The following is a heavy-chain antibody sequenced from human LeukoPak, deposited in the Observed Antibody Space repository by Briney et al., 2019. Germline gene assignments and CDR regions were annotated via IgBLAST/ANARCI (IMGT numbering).Heavy chain of an antibody. J-gene: IGHJ4*02. Sequence: ASVKVSCKASGYTFINYGINWVRQAPGQGLECMGWISGHNGNTNYAQKLQGRVTMTTDTSTSTAYMELRSLRSDDTAVYYCARDSGWYRFDCWGQGTLVTVSS. V-gene: IGHV1-18*01. CDR2: ISGHNGNT. CDR3: ARDSGWYRFDC. D-gene: IGHD6-13*01. CDR1: GYTFINYG.